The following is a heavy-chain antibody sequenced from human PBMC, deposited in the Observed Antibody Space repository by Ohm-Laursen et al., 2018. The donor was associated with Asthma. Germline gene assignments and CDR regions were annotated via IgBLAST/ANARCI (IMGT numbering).Heavy chain of an antibody. J-gene: IGHJ6*02. Sequence: SSVKVSCKASGGTFSSYAISWVRQAPGQGLEWMGGIIPIFGTANYAQKFQGRVTITADESTSTAYMELSSLRSEDTAVYYCAREPLYPAYYYGMDVWGQGTTVTVSS. CDR1: GGTFSSYA. CDR3: AREPLYPAYYYGMDV. CDR2: IIPIFGTA. V-gene: IGHV1-69*01.